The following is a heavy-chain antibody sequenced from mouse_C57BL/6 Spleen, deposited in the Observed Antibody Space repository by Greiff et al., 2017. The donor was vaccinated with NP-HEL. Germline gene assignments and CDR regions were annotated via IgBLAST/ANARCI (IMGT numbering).Heavy chain of an antibody. J-gene: IGHJ4*01. V-gene: IGHV1-7*01. CDR1: GYTFPSFW. CDR2: INPSSGYT. CDR3: ARNSPHYDVAMDY. D-gene: IGHD2-4*01. Sequence: VQLQQSGAELAKPGASLKLSCKASGYTFPSFWRHWVKQRPGQGLEWIGYINPSSGYTKYNQKFKDKATLTADKSSSTAYMQLSSLTYEDSAVYYCARNSPHYDVAMDYWGQGTSVTVSS.